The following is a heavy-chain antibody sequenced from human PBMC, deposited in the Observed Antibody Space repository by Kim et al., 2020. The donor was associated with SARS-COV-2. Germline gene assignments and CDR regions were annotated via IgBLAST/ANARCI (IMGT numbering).Heavy chain of an antibody. J-gene: IGHJ4*02. V-gene: IGHV1-18*01. D-gene: IGHD3-16*02. CDR2: ISAYNGNT. CDR3: ARVRERNIWGSYRYYYFDY. Sequence: ASVKVSCKASGYTFTSYGISWVRQAPGQGLEWMGWISAYNGNTNYAQKLQGRVTMTTDTSTSTAYMELRSLRSDDTAVYYCARVRERNIWGSYRYYYFDYWGQGTLVTVSS. CDR1: GYTFTSYG.